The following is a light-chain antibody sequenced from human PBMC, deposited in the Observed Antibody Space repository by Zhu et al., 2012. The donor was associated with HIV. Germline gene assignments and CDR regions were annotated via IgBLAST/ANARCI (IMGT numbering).Light chain of an antibody. J-gene: IGKJ4*01. CDR3: QQYSDWPLT. CDR1: HSVSST. V-gene: IGKV3-15*01. CDR2: GAF. Sequence: EIVMTQSPATLSVSPGETATLSCRASHSVSSTLAWYQQKPGQAPRLLIYGAFTRATGIPARFSRRGSGTEFTLTISSLQSEDFAVYYCQQYSDWPLTFGGGTKVGIK.